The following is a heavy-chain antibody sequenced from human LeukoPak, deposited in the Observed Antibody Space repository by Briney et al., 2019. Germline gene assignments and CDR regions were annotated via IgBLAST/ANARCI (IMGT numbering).Heavy chain of an antibody. D-gene: IGHD2-15*01. J-gene: IGHJ4*02. CDR1: GFTFSSYG. CDR2: IRYDGSNK. V-gene: IGHV3-30*02. Sequence: GGSLRLSCAASGFTFSSYGMHWVRQAPGKGLEWVAFIRYDGSNKYYADSVKGRFTISRDNSKNTLCLQMNSLRAEDTAVYYCAKDHAVVVVAATLDGDYWGQGTLVTVSS. CDR3: AKDHAVVVVAATLDGDY.